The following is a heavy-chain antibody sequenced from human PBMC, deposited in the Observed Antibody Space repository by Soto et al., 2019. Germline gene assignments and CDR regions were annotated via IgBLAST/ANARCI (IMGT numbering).Heavy chain of an antibody. J-gene: IGHJ3*02. Sequence: QVQLVQSGAEVKKPGASVKVSCKASGYTFTSYGISWVRQAPGQGLEWMGWISAYNGNTNHAQKLQGRVTMTTDTSTSTAYMELRSLRSDDTAVYYCASLKIVGANTRGDAFDIWGQGTMVTVSS. V-gene: IGHV1-18*01. CDR2: ISAYNGNT. D-gene: IGHD1-26*01. CDR1: GYTFTSYG. CDR3: ASLKIVGANTRGDAFDI.